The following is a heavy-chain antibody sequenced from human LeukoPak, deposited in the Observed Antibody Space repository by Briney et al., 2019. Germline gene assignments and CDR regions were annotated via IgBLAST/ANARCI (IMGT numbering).Heavy chain of an antibody. CDR2: INPRGGST. J-gene: IGHJ4*02. CDR3: ARGAAAAGLDY. D-gene: IGHD6-13*01. CDR1: GYTFINNY. V-gene: IGHV1-46*01. Sequence: VASVKVSCKASGYTFINNYMRWVRQAPRQGLEWMGVINPRGGSTNYAQRFQGRVTMTTDTSTSTVYMELSSLTSEDTAVYYCARGAAAAGLDYWGQGTLVTVSS.